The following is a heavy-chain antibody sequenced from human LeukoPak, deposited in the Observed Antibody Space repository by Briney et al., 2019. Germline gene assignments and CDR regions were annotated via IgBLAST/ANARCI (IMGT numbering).Heavy chain of an antibody. V-gene: IGHV3-48*02. Sequence: PGGSLRLSCAASAFTFSTYNMNWVRQAPGKGLEWVSYISDSSSSIYYADSVKGRFTISRDNAKSSLYLQMNSLRDEDTAVYYCAIDAWELPLDAFDIWGQGTLVTVSS. CDR1: AFTFSTYN. D-gene: IGHD1-26*01. CDR2: ISDSSSSI. CDR3: AIDAWELPLDAFDI. J-gene: IGHJ3*02.